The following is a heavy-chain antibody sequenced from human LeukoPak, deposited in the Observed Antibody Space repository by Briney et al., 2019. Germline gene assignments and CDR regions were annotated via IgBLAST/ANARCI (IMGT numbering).Heavy chain of an antibody. D-gene: IGHD1-26*01. Sequence: GRSLRLSCAASGFTFDDYAMHWVRQPPGKGLEWVSGISWNSGSITYADSVKGRFTISRDNAKSSLYLQVNSLRPEDTAFYYCAKDWAYSSSYYIFDYWGQGTLVTVSS. CDR2: ISWNSGSI. J-gene: IGHJ4*02. CDR1: GFTFDDYA. CDR3: AKDWAYSSSYYIFDY. V-gene: IGHV3-9*01.